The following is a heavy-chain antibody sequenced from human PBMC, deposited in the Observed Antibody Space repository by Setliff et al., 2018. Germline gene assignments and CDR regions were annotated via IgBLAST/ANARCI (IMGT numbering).Heavy chain of an antibody. CDR1: GFTFSTST. D-gene: IGHD6-13*01. J-gene: IGHJ4*02. CDR2: ISGGGTSI. V-gene: IGHV3-23*01. CDR3: ARGGVAAAGKKGVFEH. Sequence: PGGSLRLSCGASGFTFSTSTMTWVRQAPGAGPEWVSAISGGGTSIYYATSVRGRFTISRDTSTSTVYMEINSLRPDDTAVYFCARGGVAAAGKKGVFEHWGQGTLVTVSS.